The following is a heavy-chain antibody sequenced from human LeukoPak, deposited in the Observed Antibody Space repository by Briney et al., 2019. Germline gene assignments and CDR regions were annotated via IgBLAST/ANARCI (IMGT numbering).Heavy chain of an antibody. CDR1: GFTISNYW. CDR3: ARENTAVPGGDC. CDR2: IKQDGSER. V-gene: IGHV3-7*01. D-gene: IGHD5-18*01. Sequence: GGSLRLSCAASGFTISNYWMSWVRQAPGKGLEWVANIKQDGSERYYVDSVKGRFTVSRDSAKNSLYLQMNSLRVDDTAVYYCARENTAVPGGDCWGQGTLVTVSS. J-gene: IGHJ4*02.